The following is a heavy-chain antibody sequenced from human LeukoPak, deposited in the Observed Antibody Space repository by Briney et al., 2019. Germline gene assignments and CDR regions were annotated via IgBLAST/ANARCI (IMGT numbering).Heavy chain of an antibody. CDR1: GFTFTNYA. CDR3: AKSVSYYYYGMDV. J-gene: IGHJ6*02. CDR2: ISGSGGST. Sequence: GGSLRLSCAASGFTFTNYAMSWVRQAPGKGLEWVSAISGSGGSTYYADSVKGRFTISRDNSKNTLYLQMNSLRAEDTAVYYCAKSVSYYYYGMDVWGQGTTVTVSS. V-gene: IGHV3-23*01.